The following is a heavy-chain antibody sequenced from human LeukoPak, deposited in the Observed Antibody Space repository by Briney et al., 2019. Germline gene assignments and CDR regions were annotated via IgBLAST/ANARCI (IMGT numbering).Heavy chain of an antibody. Sequence: SETLSLTCTVSGGSISSYYWSWIRQPPGKGLEWIGYIYYSGSTNYNPSLKSRVTISVDTSKNQFSLKLSSVTAADTAVYYCARDTGYCSGGSCYHRAFDYWGQGTLVTVSS. V-gene: IGHV4-59*01. J-gene: IGHJ4*02. CDR1: GGSISSYY. CDR2: IYYSGST. CDR3: ARDTGYCSGGSCYHRAFDY. D-gene: IGHD2-15*01.